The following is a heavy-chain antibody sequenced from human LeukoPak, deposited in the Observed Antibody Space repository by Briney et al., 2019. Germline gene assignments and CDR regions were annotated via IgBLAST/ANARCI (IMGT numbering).Heavy chain of an antibody. Sequence: GESLKISCKGSGYSFTSYWIGWVRQMPGKGLEWMGIIYPGDSDTRYSPSFQGQVTISADKSISTAYLQWSSLKASDTAMYYCARRYGKPTNDDAFDIWGQGTMVTVSS. D-gene: IGHD1-1*01. CDR1: GYSFTSYW. CDR3: ARRYGKPTNDDAFDI. CDR2: IYPGDSDT. V-gene: IGHV5-51*01. J-gene: IGHJ3*02.